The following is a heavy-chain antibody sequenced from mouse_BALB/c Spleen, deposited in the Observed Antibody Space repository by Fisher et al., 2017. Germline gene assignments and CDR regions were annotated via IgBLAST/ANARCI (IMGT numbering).Heavy chain of an antibody. CDR3: ARRDYGSSSDWYFDV. Sequence: KFKGKATFTADTSSNTAYMQLSSLTSEDSAVYYCARRDYGSSSDWYFDVWGAGTTVTVS. V-gene: IGHV1-9*01. D-gene: IGHD1-1*01. J-gene: IGHJ1*01.